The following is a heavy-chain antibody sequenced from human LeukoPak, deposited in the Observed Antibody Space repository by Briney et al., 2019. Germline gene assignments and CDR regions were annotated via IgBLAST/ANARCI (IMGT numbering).Heavy chain of an antibody. J-gene: IGHJ4*02. CDR2: INPNGGDT. CDR1: GYTFTGYY. D-gene: IGHD3-22*01. V-gene: IGHV1-2*02. Sequence: ASVKVSCKASGYTFTGYYMHWVRQAPGQGLQWMGWINPNGGDTNYAQKFQGRVTMTRDTSISTAYMELSRLRSDDTAVYFCARVSQDSRGYKHVFDYWGQGTLVTVSS. CDR3: ARVSQDSRGYKHVFDY.